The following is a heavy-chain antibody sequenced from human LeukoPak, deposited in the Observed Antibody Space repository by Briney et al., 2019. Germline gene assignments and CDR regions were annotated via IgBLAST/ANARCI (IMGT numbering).Heavy chain of an antibody. V-gene: IGHV4-59*08. CDR2: IYDSGST. CDR1: GGSISSYY. D-gene: IGHD3-22*01. J-gene: IGHJ4*02. Sequence: SETLSLTCTVSGGSISSYYWSWIRQPPGKGLEWIGYIYDSGSTNYNPSLKSRVTISVDTSKNQFSLKLSSVTAADTAVYYCAGSPVYYYDSSGYYYIQLNYWGQGTLVTVSS. CDR3: AGSPVYYYDSSGYYYIQLNY.